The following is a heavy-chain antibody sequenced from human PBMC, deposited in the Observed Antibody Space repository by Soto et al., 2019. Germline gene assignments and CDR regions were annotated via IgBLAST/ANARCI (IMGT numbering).Heavy chain of an antibody. CDR3: ARGYYYDSSGYYSNAYYFDY. J-gene: IGHJ4*02. Sequence: QVQLVQSGAEVEKPGSSVKVSCKASGGTFSSYAISWVRQAPGQGLDWMGGIIPIFGTANYAQKCQRRVTITADESTSTAYMELSSLRSEDTAVYYCARGYYYDSSGYYSNAYYFDYWGQGTLVTVSS. CDR2: IIPIFGTA. V-gene: IGHV1-69*01. D-gene: IGHD3-22*01. CDR1: GGTFSSYA.